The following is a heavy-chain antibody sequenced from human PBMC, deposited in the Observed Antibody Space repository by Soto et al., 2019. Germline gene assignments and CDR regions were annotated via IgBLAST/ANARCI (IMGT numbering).Heavy chain of an antibody. D-gene: IGHD1-20*01. Sequence: GESLKISCAASGFTFSSYAMSWVRQAPGKGLEWVSAISGSGGSTYYADSVKGRFTISRDNSKNTLYLQMNSLRAEDTAVYYCAKVFKTLVSRHLYYFDYWGQGTLVTVSS. J-gene: IGHJ4*02. CDR3: AKVFKTLVSRHLYYFDY. CDR2: ISGSGGST. CDR1: GFTFSSYA. V-gene: IGHV3-23*01.